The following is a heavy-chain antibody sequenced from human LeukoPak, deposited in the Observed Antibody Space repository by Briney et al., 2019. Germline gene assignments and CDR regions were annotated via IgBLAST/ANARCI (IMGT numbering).Heavy chain of an antibody. CDR3: ARGRGYSSGWYLSHWYFDL. J-gene: IGHJ2*01. V-gene: IGHV4-34*01. CDR1: GGSFSGYY. Sequence: SETLSLTCAVYGGSFSGYYWSWIRQPPGKGLEWIGEINHSGSTNYNPSLKSRVAISVDTSKNQFSLRLSSVTAADTAVYYCARGRGYSSGWYLSHWYFDLWGRGTLVTVSS. D-gene: IGHD6-19*01. CDR2: INHSGST.